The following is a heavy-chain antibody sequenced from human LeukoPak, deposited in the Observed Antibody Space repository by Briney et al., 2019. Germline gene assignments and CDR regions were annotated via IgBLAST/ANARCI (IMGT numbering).Heavy chain of an antibody. CDR3: AKYDSSGYSPSDY. CDR2: ISYDGSNK. CDR1: GFTFSSYG. Sequence: GGSLRLSCAASGFTFSSYGMHWVRQAPGKGLEWAAVISYDGSNKYYADSVKGRFTISRDNSKNTLYLQMNSQRAEDAAVYYCAKYDSSGYSPSDYGGQGTLVTVSS. D-gene: IGHD3-22*01. J-gene: IGHJ4*02. V-gene: IGHV3-30*18.